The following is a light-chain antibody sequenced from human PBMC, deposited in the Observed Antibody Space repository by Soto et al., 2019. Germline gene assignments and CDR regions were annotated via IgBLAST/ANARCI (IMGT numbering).Light chain of an antibody. J-gene: IGLJ1*01. CDR2: DVS. CDR3: SSYTDNDTYV. V-gene: IGLV2-14*01. CDR1: SSDVGGYNY. Sequence: QSVLTQPASVSGSPGQSITISCTGTSSDVGGYNYVSWYQQHPGKAPKLMIYDVSNRPSGVSNRFSGSKSGNTASLTISGLQAEDEADYYCSSYTDNDTYVFGGGTKVPVL.